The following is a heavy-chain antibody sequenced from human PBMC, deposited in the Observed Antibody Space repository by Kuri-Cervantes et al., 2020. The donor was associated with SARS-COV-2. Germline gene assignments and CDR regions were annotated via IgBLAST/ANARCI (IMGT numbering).Heavy chain of an antibody. Sequence: TLSLTCTVSGGSISSGSYYWSWIRQPAGKGLEWIGRIYTSGSTNYNPSLKSRVTIAVDTSKHRFCLKLSSVTAADTAVYYCARESDSSSWKHLNNCFDPWGQGTLVTVSS. J-gene: IGHJ5*02. D-gene: IGHD6-13*01. CDR2: IYTSGST. V-gene: IGHV4-61*02. CDR3: ARESDSSSWKHLNNCFDP. CDR1: GGSISSGSYY.